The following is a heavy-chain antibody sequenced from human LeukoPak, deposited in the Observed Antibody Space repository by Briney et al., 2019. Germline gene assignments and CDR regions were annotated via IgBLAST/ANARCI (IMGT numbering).Heavy chain of an antibody. CDR1: GFTFSSYS. V-gene: IGHV3-48*01. Sequence: GGSLRLSCAASGFTFSSYSMNWVRQAPGKGLEWVSYASGNKIHYADSVKGRFTISRDSARNSLYLQMNSLRAEDTAVYYCARNLPYDSSGYYYVGLDYWGQGTLVTVSS. D-gene: IGHD3-22*01. CDR3: ARNLPYDSSGYYYVGLDY. CDR2: ASGNKI. J-gene: IGHJ4*02.